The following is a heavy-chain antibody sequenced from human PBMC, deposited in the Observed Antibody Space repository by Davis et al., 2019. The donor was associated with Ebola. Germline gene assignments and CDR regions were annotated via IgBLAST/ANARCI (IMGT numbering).Heavy chain of an antibody. D-gene: IGHD6-19*01. CDR1: GFTLSGYD. Sequence: GGSLRLSCAASGFTLSGYDMNWVRQAPGKGLQWVAVIWDDGSNNYYADSVKGRFTFSRDNSKYTLYLQMNSLRAEDTAVYYCATTPQYSSGQNKPFDYWGQGTLVTVSS. CDR2: IWDDGSNN. J-gene: IGHJ4*02. V-gene: IGHV3-33*08. CDR3: ATTPQYSSGQNKPFDY.